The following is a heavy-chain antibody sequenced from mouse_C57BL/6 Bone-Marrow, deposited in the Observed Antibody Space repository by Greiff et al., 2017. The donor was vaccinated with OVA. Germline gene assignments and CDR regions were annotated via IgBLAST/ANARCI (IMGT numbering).Heavy chain of an antibody. CDR3: ARKGVVGYYFDY. J-gene: IGHJ2*01. CDR1: GFSLTSYG. Sequence: QVQLQQSGPGLVQPSQSLSITCTVSGFSLTSYGVPWVRQSPGKGLEWLGVIWSGGSTDYNAAFISTLSISKYYSQSQVVFKMNILQADDTAIYYCARKGVVGYYFDYWGQGTTLTVSS. V-gene: IGHV2-2*01. D-gene: IGHD1-1*01. CDR2: IWSGGST.